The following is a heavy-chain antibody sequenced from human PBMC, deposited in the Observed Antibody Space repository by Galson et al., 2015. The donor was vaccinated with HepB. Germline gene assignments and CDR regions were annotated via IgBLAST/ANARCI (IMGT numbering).Heavy chain of an antibody. CDR1: GYTFTGYL. CDR3: ARGNDTWIRSYAYNWFDP. V-gene: IGHV1-2*06. CDR2: INPNNGDI. J-gene: IGHJ5*02. Sequence: SVKVSCKASGYTFTGYLIHWVRQAPGQGLEWMGRINPNNGDINYEQKFQGRVTISGDTSISTAYMELSSLRSDDTAVYYCARGNDTWIRSYAYNWFDPWGQGTLVTVSS. D-gene: IGHD3-3*01.